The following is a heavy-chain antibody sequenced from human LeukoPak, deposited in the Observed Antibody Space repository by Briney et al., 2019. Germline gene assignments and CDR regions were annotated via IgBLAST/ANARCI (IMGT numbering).Heavy chain of an antibody. V-gene: IGHV3-74*01. CDR2: IKSDGSTT. Sequence: GGSLRLSCAASGFTFNGYWMNWVRQAPGKGLVWVSCIKSDGSTTIYADSVKGRFTISRDNAKNTLYLQMNSLRAEDTAVCYCTRETSNAFDIWGQGTMVTVSS. CDR1: GFTFNGYW. CDR3: TRETSNAFDI. J-gene: IGHJ3*02.